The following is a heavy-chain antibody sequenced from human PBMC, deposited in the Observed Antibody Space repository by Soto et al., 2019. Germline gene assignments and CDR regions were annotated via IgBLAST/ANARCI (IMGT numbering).Heavy chain of an antibody. Sequence: PSETLSLTCAVYGGSFSGYYWTWIRQPPGKGLEWIGEINHSGSTNYTPSLKSRVTISVDTSKNQFSLKLSSVTAADTALYYCARAAEQRSSWYPYWGQGTLVTVSS. CDR3: ARAAEQRSSWYPY. J-gene: IGHJ4*02. CDR2: INHSGST. V-gene: IGHV4-34*01. CDR1: GGSFSGYY. D-gene: IGHD6-13*01.